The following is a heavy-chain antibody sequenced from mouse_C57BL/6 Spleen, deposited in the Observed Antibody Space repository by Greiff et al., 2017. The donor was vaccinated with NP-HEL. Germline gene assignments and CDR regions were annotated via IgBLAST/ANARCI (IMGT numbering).Heavy chain of an antibody. CDR1: GFTFSSYA. CDR3: ARAPTGTYYFDY. V-gene: IGHV5-4*01. Sequence: EVQGVESGGGLVKPGGSLKLSCAASGFTFSSYAMSWVRQTPEKRLEWVATISDGGSYTYYPDNVKGRFTISRDNAKNNLYLQMSHLKSEDTAMYYWARAPTGTYYFDYWCQGTTLTVSS. CDR2: ISDGGSYT. J-gene: IGHJ2*01. D-gene: IGHD4-1*02.